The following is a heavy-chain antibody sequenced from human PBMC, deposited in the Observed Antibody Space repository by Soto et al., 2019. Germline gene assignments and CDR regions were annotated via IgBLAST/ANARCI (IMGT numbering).Heavy chain of an antibody. J-gene: IGHJ4*02. V-gene: IGHV2-5*02. D-gene: IGHD5-18*01. Sequence: QITLEESGPTLVKPTQTLTLTCTFSGFSLSVRGVTVGWIRQPPGKALEWLALIYWDDDKSYSPSLKSRLTFTQDTSKNQVVLTRTNMDPVETATYYCAHTRGYTHAHKRGFFDYWGQGTLVAVSS. CDR1: GFSLSVRGVT. CDR2: IYWDDDK. CDR3: AHTRGYTHAHKRGFFDY.